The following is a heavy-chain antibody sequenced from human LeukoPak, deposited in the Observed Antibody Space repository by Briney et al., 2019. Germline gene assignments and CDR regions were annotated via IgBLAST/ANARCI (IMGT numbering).Heavy chain of an antibody. J-gene: IGHJ4*02. CDR1: GFTFSSYG. D-gene: IGHD6-19*01. CDR3: ARDRRRLVAGTGNY. V-gene: IGHV3-30*02. CDR2: IRYDGSNK. Sequence: PGGSLRLSCAASGFTFSSYGMHWVRQAPGKGLEWVAFIRYDGSNKYYADSVKGRFTISRDNSKNTLYLQMNSLRAEDTAVYYCARDRRRLVAGTGNYWGQGTLVTVSS.